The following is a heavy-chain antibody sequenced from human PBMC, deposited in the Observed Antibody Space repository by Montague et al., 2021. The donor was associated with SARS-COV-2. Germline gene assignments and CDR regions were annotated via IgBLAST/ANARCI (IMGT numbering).Heavy chain of an antibody. CDR2: IYYSGST. V-gene: IGHV4-59*01. D-gene: IGHD6-19*01. CDR1: GGSISSYY. CDR3: ARGSGWMGNAFDI. J-gene: IGHJ3*02. Sequence: SETLSLTCTLSGGSISSYYWSWIRQPAGKGLEWIGCIYYSGSTNXNPSLKSRVTISVDTSKNQFSLKLSSVTAADTAVYYCARGSGWMGNAFDIWGQGTMVTVSS.